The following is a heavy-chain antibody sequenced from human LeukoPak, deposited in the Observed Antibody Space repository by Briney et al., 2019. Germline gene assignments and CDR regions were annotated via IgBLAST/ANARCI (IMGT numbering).Heavy chain of an antibody. V-gene: IGHV3-23*01. Sequence: GGSLRLSCAASGFTFINYAMSWVRQTPGKGLEWVSTIGGSGSPKFYTDSVKGRFTISIDNSRNTLHLQMNSLSAEDSAIYYCVKDFDYWGQGTPVTVSS. J-gene: IGHJ4*02. CDR3: VKDFDY. CDR1: GFTFINYA. CDR2: IGGSGSPK.